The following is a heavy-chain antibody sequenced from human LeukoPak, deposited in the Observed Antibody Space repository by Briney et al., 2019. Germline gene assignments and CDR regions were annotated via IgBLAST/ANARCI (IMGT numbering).Heavy chain of an antibody. Sequence: SETLSLTCTVSGGSISSSSYYWGWIRQPPGKGLEWIGSIYYSGSTYYNPSLKSRVTISVDTSKNQFSLKLSSVTAADTAVYYCARHLSHRQQLVEFDYWGQGTLVTVSS. CDR1: GGSISSSSYY. D-gene: IGHD6-13*01. CDR3: ARHLSHRQQLVEFDY. CDR2: IYYSGST. V-gene: IGHV4-39*01. J-gene: IGHJ4*02.